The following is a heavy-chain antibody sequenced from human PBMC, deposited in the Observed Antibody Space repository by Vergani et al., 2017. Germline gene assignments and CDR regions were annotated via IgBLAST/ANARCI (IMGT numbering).Heavy chain of an antibody. CDR1: GGSISSSIYY. CDR3: ARHIGGMVGY. V-gene: IGHV4-39*01. J-gene: IGHJ4*02. D-gene: IGHD1-26*01. Sequence: QLQLQESGPGLVKPSETLSLTCTVSGGSISSSIYYWGWIRQPPGKGLEWIGSIYYSGSTYYNPSLKSRVTISVDTSKNQFSLKLSSVTAADTAVYYCARHIGGMVGYWGQGTLVTVSS. CDR2: IYYSGST.